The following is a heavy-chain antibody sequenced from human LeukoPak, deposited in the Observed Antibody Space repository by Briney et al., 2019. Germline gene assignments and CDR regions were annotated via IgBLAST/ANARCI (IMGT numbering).Heavy chain of an antibody. CDR3: AKDPSYGSGYYYGMDV. CDR1: GFTFSNAW. V-gene: IGHV3-30*18. J-gene: IGHJ6*02. D-gene: IGHD3-10*01. Sequence: GGSLRLSCAVSGFTFSNAWMSWVRQAPGKGLEWVAVISYDGSNKYYADSVKGRFTISRDNSKNTLYLQMNSLRAEDTAVYYCAKDPSYGSGYYYGMDVWGQGTTVTVS. CDR2: ISYDGSNK.